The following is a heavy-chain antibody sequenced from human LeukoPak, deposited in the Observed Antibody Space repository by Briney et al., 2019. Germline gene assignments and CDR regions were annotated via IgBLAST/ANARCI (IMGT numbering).Heavy chain of an antibody. V-gene: IGHV3-74*01. CDR1: AFTFSNYW. Sequence: PGGSLRLSCAASAFTFSNYWMHWVRQAPGKGLVWVSWITGDGSSTRYADSVKGRFTISRDNAKNTLYLQVNSLRAEDTAVYYCARSSWPYYFDYWGQGALVTVSS. D-gene: IGHD6-13*01. CDR3: ARSSWPYYFDY. J-gene: IGHJ4*02. CDR2: ITGDGSST.